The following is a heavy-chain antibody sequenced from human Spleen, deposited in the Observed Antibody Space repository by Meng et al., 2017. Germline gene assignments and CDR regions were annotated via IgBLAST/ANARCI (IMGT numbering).Heavy chain of an antibody. D-gene: IGHD3-10*01. CDR3: ARGTPGRSYSDY. J-gene: IGHJ4*02. Sequence: QAQLRQSGAEVKKPGASVWISCKASGYTSASYGISWFRQAPGQGLEWMGWFVSNADTYPAQKFQGRVTMTRDTHTSPDFMELRSLRFDDTAVYYCARGTPGRSYSDYWGQGTLVTVSS. CDR2: FVSNADT. V-gene: IGHV1-18*01. CDR1: GYTSASYG.